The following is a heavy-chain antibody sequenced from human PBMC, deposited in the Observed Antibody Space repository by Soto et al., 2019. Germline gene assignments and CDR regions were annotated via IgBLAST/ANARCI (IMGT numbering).Heavy chain of an antibody. D-gene: IGHD6-13*01. V-gene: IGHV4-4*02. CDR2: IYHSGST. Sequence: PSETLSLTCAVSSGSISSSNWWSWVRQPAGKGMDWIGEIYHSGSTNYNPSLKSRVTISVDKSKNQFSLKLSSVTAADTAVYYCARDRFRAAAGTSQEFDPWGQATVLTVSS. J-gene: IGHJ5*02. CDR1: SGSISSSNW. CDR3: ARDRFRAAAGTSQEFDP.